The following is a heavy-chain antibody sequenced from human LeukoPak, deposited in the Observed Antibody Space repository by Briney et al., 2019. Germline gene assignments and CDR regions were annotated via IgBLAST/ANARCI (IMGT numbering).Heavy chain of an antibody. J-gene: IGHJ4*02. Sequence: SETLSLTCTVSGGSISSGGYYWSWIRQPPGKGLEWIGYIYHSGSTYYNPSLKSRVTISVDRSKNQFSLKLSSVTAADTAVYYCARDLSLDYWGQGTLVTVSS. CDR1: GGSISSGGYY. CDR2: IYHSGST. CDR3: ARDLSLDY. V-gene: IGHV4-30-2*01.